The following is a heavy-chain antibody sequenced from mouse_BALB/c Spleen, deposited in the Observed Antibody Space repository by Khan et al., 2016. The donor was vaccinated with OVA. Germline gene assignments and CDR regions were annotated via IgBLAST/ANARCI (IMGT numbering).Heavy chain of an antibody. CDR3: TRPAYEGYYDY. J-gene: IGHJ2*01. D-gene: IGHD2-3*01. CDR1: GYTFTDYA. Sequence: VELVESGPELVRPGVSVKISCKGSGYTFTDYAMHWVKQSHAKSLEWIGLISTYSGNTNYKQKFKGKATMTVDKSSSTAYMELARLTSEDSAIYYCTRPAYEGYYDYWGQGTTLTVSS. V-gene: IGHV1S137*01. CDR2: ISTYSGNT.